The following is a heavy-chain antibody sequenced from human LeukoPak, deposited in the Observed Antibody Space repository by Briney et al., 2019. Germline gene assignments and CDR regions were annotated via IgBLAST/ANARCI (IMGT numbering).Heavy chain of an antibody. J-gene: IGHJ5*02. V-gene: IGHV1-18*01. CDR1: GYTFTSYG. D-gene: IGHD5-12*01. Sequence: ASVKVSCKASGYTFTSYGISLVRQAPGQGLEWMGWISAYNGNTNYAQKLQGRVTMTTDTSTSTAYMELRSLRSDDTAVYYCARAPYSGYSLPPSEANWFDPWGQGTLVTVSS. CDR3: ARAPYSGYSLPPSEANWFDP. CDR2: ISAYNGNT.